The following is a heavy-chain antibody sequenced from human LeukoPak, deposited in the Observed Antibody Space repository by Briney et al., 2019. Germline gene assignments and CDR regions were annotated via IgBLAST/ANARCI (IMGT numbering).Heavy chain of an antibody. D-gene: IGHD6-13*01. V-gene: IGHV3-21*01. CDR1: GFTFSSYG. CDR2: ISGSSSYI. CDR3: ARGSLIAAAGSWFDP. J-gene: IGHJ5*02. Sequence: PGGSLRLSCAASGFTFSSYGMHWVRQAPGKGLEWVSSISGSSSYIYYADSVKGRFTISRDNAKNSLYLQMNSLRAEDTAVYYCARGSLIAAAGSWFDPWGQGTLVTVSS.